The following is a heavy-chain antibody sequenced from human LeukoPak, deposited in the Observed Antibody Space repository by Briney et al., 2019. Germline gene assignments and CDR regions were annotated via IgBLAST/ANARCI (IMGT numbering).Heavy chain of an antibody. D-gene: IGHD3-9*01. J-gene: IGHJ4*02. CDR3: ARLDWLSGTWFDY. Sequence: SETLSLTCTVSGGSISSSSYYWGWIRQPPGKGLEWIGSIYYSGSTYYNPSLKSRVTISVDTSKNQFSLKLSSVTAADTAVYYCARLDWLSGTWFDYWGQGTLITVSS. CDR2: IYYSGST. V-gene: IGHV4-39*01. CDR1: GGSISSSSYY.